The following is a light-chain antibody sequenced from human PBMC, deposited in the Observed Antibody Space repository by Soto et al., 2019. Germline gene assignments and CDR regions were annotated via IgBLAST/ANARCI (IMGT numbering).Light chain of an antibody. CDR2: AAS. CDR3: QQSYKTPHT. CDR1: QGVCAY. J-gene: IGKJ2*01. V-gene: IGKV1-39*01. Sequence: DIQLTQSPSSLSASVGDRVTITCRASQGVCAYLLWYHQIKGIAPKLLIYAASNLLSGVPSRFSCSGSGTNFTLTISSLQPEDFATYYCQQSYKTPHTFGQGTKLETK.